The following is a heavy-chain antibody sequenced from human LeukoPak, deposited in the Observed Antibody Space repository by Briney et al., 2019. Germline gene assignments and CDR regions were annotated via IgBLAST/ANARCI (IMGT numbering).Heavy chain of an antibody. CDR1: GGSFSGYY. D-gene: IGHD3-3*01. Sequence: SETLSLTCAVYGGSFSGYYWSCIRQPPGKWLEWIGETNHSGSTNYNPSLKSRVTMSVDTSKNQFSLKLSSVTAAGTAVYYGARGLKRITIFGVVTPDWFDPWGQGTLVTVSS. V-gene: IGHV4-34*01. CDR2: TNHSGST. J-gene: IGHJ5*02. CDR3: ARGLKRITIFGVVTPDWFDP.